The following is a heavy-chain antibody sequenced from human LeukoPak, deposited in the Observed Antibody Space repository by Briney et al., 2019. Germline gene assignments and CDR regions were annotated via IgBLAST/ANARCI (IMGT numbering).Heavy chain of an antibody. CDR1: GYSISSGYY. J-gene: IGHJ3*02. CDR3: ARSIVGTTNGAFGI. CDR2: IYHSGST. V-gene: IGHV4-38-2*01. Sequence: SETLSLTCAVSGYSISSGYYWGWIRQPPGKGLEWIGSIYHSGSTYYNPSLKSRVTISLDTSKNQFSLKLSSVTAADTAIYYCARSIVGTTNGAFGIWGQGTMVTVSS. D-gene: IGHD1-26*01.